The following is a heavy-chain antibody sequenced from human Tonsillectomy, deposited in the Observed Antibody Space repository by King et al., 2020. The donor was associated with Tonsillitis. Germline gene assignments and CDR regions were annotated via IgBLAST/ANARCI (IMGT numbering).Heavy chain of an antibody. CDR1: GFTFSRHW. D-gene: IGHD2-15*01. CDR3: ARDVLVTATLGYYYGMDV. Sequence: VQLVESGGGLVQPGGSLRLSCGASGFTFSRHWMSWVRQAPGKGLEWVANIKYDGSEKTYVDSVKGRFTISRDNAKNSLYLQMNSLRAEDTAVYYCARDVLVTATLGYYYGMDVWGQGTTVTVSS. J-gene: IGHJ6*02. V-gene: IGHV3-7*01. CDR2: IKYDGSEK.